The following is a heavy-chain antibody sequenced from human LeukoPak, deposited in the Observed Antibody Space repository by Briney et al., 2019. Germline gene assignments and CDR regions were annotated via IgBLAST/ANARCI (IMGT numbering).Heavy chain of an antibody. CDR2: IKQDGSDK. J-gene: IGHJ4*02. CDR1: GFTFSRFW. D-gene: IGHD6-19*01. V-gene: IGHV3-7*01. Sequence: GGSLRLSCAASGFTFSRFWMSWVRQAPGKGLEWVANIKQDGSDKYYVDSVKGRFTISRDNAKSSLFLQMSSLGAEDTAVYYCMRVDGTGWNSWGQGTLVTVSS. CDR3: MRVDGTGWNS.